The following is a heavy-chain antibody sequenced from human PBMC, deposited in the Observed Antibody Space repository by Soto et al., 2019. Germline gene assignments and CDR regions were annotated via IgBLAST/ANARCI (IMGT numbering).Heavy chain of an antibody. J-gene: IGHJ6*02. Sequence: GGSLRLSCAASGFTFSSYAMSWVRQAPGKGLEWVSTISGSGGSTYYADSVKGRFTISRDNSKNTLYLQMNSLRAEDTAVYYCANSWSVAGSRYYYYGMDVWGQGTTVTVSS. CDR1: GFTFSSYA. V-gene: IGHV3-23*01. CDR2: ISGSGGST. D-gene: IGHD6-13*01. CDR3: ANSWSVAGSRYYYYGMDV.